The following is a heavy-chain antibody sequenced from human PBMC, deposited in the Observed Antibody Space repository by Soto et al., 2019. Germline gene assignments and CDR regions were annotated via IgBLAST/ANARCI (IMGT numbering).Heavy chain of an antibody. CDR3: AKDLVGVTRFFDY. CDR2: ISYDGSNK. CDR1: GFTFSSYA. Sequence: GGSLRLSCAASGFTFSSYAMHWVRQAPGKGLEWVAVISYDGSNKYYADSVKGRFTISRDNSKNTLYLQMNSLRAEDTAVYYCAKDLVGVTRFFDYWGQGTLVTVSS. V-gene: IGHV3-30-3*01. D-gene: IGHD2-21*02. J-gene: IGHJ4*02.